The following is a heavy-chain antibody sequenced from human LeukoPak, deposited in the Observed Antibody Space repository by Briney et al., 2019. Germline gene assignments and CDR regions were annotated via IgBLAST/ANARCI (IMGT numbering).Heavy chain of an antibody. V-gene: IGHV1-18*01. J-gene: IGHJ4*02. CDR3: ARSTENVLRYFDWLSPRD. Sequence: VASVKVSCKASGYTFTSYGISWVRQAPGQGLEWMGWISAYNGNTNYAQKPQGRVTMTTDTSTSTAYMELRSLRSDDTAVYYCARSTENVLRYFDWLSPRDWGQGTLVTVSS. CDR1: GYTFTSYG. D-gene: IGHD3-9*01. CDR2: ISAYNGNT.